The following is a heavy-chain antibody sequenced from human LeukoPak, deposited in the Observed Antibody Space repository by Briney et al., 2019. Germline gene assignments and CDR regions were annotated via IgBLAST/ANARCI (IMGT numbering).Heavy chain of an antibody. CDR2: IWYDGSND. J-gene: IGHJ3*02. CDR3: ARGGRWFGELLFDAFDI. CDR1: GFTFSSYG. D-gene: IGHD3-10*01. V-gene: IGHV3-33*01. Sequence: PGGSLRLSCAASGFTFSSYGMHWVRQAPGKGLEWVAVIWYDGSNDYYADSVKGRFTVSRDNSMDTLYLQMNSLRPEDTAVYYCARGGRWFGELLFDAFDIWGQGTVVTVSS.